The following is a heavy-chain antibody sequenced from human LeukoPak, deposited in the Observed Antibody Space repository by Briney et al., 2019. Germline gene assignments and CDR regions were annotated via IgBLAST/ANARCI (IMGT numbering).Heavy chain of an antibody. J-gene: IGHJ3*02. CDR1: GGSISSYY. V-gene: IGHV4-59*08. Sequence: TSETLSITCTVSGGSISSYYWSWIRQPPGNRLEWIGYIYYSGSTNYNPSLKSRVTISVDTSKNQFSLKLSSVTAADTAVYYCARHRSRGGGAFDIWGQGTMVTVSS. D-gene: IGHD3-10*01. CDR3: ARHRSRGGGAFDI. CDR2: IYYSGST.